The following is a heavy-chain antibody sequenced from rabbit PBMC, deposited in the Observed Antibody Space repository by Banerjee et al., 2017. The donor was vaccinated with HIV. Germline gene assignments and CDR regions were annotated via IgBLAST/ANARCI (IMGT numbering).Heavy chain of an antibody. CDR3: ARRYGSYGDAFDP. D-gene: IGHD5-1*01. J-gene: IGHJ2*01. CDR2: IDAGNSGTT. V-gene: IGHV1S45*01. Sequence: QEQLVESGGGLVKPEGSLTLTCTASGFTLSSYWMCWVRQAPGKGLEWIACIDAGNSGTTWYASWAKGRFTISKTSSTTVTLQMTSLTAADTATYFCARRYGSYGDAFDPWGPGTLVTVS. CDR1: GFTLSSYW.